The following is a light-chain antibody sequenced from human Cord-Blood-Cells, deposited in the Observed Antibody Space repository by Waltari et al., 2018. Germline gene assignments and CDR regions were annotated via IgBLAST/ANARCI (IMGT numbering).Light chain of an antibody. CDR1: SSNIGSTY. J-gene: IGLJ3*02. V-gene: IGLV1-47*01. Sequence: QSVLTQPPSASGTPGQRVTISCSGSSSNIGSTYVYWYQQLPGTAPKLLIYRNKQRPSGVPDRFSGSKSGTSASLAISGFRSEDEADYYCAAWDDSLSGWVFGGGTKLTVL. CDR2: RNK. CDR3: AAWDDSLSGWV.